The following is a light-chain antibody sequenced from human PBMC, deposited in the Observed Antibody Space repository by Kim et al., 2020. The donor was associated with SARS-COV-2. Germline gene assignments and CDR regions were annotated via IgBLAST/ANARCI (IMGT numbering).Light chain of an antibody. CDR3: QQYGSSPRT. Sequence: ELVLTQSPGTLSLSPGETATLSCRASQSVSSSNLAWYQQKPGQAPRLLIYGASSRATGIPDRFSGSGSGTDFTLTISRLEPEDFAVYYCQQYGSSPRTFGQETKLEIK. CDR1: QSVSSSN. CDR2: GAS. J-gene: IGKJ2*01. V-gene: IGKV3-20*01.